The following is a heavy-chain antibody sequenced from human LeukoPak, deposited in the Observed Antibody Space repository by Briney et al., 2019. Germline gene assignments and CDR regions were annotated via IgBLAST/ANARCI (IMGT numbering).Heavy chain of an antibody. CDR2: IYYSGST. CDR3: ARGVAVGHPQDWFDP. D-gene: IGHD3-3*01. CDR1: GGSISSYY. J-gene: IGHJ5*02. V-gene: IGHV4-59*01. Sequence: SETQSLTCTVSGGSISSYYWSWIRQPPGKGLEWIGYIYYSGSTNYNPSLKSRVTISVDTSKNQFSLKLSSVTAADTAVYYCARGVAVGHPQDWFDPWGQGTLVTVSS.